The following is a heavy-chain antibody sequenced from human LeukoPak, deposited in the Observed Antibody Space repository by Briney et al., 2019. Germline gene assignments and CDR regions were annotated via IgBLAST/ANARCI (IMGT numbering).Heavy chain of an antibody. CDR1: GFTFDDYA. CDR2: ISGDGGST. CDR3: AKGSGYCSGGSCRGDYFDY. V-gene: IGHV3-43*02. D-gene: IGHD2-15*01. J-gene: IGHJ4*02. Sequence: PGGSLRLSCAASGFTFDDYAMHWVRQAPGKGLEWVSLISGDGGSTNYAASVKGRFTISRDNSKNSLYLQMNSLRTEDSALYYCAKGSGYCSGGSCRGDYFDYWGQGTLVTVSS.